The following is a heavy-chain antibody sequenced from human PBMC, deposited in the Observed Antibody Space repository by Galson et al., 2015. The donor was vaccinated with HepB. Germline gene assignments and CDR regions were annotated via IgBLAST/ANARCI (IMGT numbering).Heavy chain of an antibody. CDR3: ARENSGTYYGYFDY. CDR1: GFTFSHYA. D-gene: IGHD1-26*01. CDR2: ITYDGSNK. J-gene: IGHJ4*02. V-gene: IGHV3-30-3*01. Sequence: SLRLSCAASGFTFSHYAMHWVRQAPGKGLEWVATITYDGSNKYYADPVRDRFTISRDNSKNTVSLKMNSLSPEATAVYYCARENSGTYYGYFDYWGQGTLVTVAS.